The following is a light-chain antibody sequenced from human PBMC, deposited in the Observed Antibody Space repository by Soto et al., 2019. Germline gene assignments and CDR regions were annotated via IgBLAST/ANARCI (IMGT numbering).Light chain of an antibody. CDR1: QSVSSN. CDR2: GAY. CDR3: QQYNNWPPQIT. J-gene: IGKJ5*01. V-gene: IGKV3-15*01. Sequence: IVMRRSPPTRSVAAGERGALSGRASQSVSSNLAWYQQKPGQAPRLLIYGAYTRATGIPARFSGSGSGTEFTLTISSLQSEDFAVYYCQQYNNWPPQITFGQGTRLEIK.